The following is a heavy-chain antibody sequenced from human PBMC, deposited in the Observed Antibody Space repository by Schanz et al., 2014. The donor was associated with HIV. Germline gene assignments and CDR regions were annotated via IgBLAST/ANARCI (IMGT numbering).Heavy chain of an antibody. CDR2: IIPIFGTP. D-gene: IGHD3-22*01. CDR3: ATLYYYDSSGYLNYYDY. J-gene: IGHJ4*02. CDR1: GGTFTSYA. V-gene: IGHV1-69*06. Sequence: QVPLVQSGAEVKKPGSSVKVSCKASGGTFTSYAISWVRQAPGQGLEWMGGIIPIFGTPNYAQMFQGRVTITADKSTTTSYMELSSLTSEDTAVYYCATLYYYDSSGYLNYYDYWGQGTLVTVSS.